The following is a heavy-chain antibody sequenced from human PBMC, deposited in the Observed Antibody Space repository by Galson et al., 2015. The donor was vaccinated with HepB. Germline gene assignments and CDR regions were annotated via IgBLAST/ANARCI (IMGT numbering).Heavy chain of an antibody. CDR2: ISPGGTK. J-gene: IGHJ6*02. D-gene: IGHD6-25*01. Sequence: SLRLSCAASGFSFISHSMNWVRHSPGKGLEWLAYISPGGTKYYADSARGRFTISRDNAKKSMYLHMSSLRVEDTGIYYCARNPASYDYYSMDVWGQGTTVTVSS. CDR1: GFSFISHS. CDR3: ARNPASYDYYSMDV. V-gene: IGHV3-48*01.